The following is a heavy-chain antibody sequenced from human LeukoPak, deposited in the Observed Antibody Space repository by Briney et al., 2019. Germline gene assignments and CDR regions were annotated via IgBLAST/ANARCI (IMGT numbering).Heavy chain of an antibody. CDR3: AGDSARTIFGVIST. CDR2: ISGSGGST. D-gene: IGHD3-3*01. V-gene: IGHV3-23*01. J-gene: IGHJ4*02. Sequence: GGSLRLSCAASGFTFSSYAMSWVRQAPGKGLGWVSAISGSGGSTYYADFVKGRFAISKDNSKNTLSLQMNGLRPEDTAMYYCAGDSARTIFGVISTWGQGTLVTVSS. CDR1: GFTFSSYA.